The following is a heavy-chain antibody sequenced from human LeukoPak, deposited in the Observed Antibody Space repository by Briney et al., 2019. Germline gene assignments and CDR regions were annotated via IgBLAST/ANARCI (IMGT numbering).Heavy chain of an antibody. CDR3: ARSTWNDVHFDY. Sequence: SETLSLTCTVSGGSIGSYYWSWIRQPPGKGLEWIGYIYYSGSTNYNPSLKSRVPISVDTSKNQSSLKLSSVTAADTAVYYCARSTWNDVHFDYWGQGTLVTVSS. V-gene: IGHV4-59*01. CDR2: IYYSGST. D-gene: IGHD1-1*01. CDR1: GGSIGSYY. J-gene: IGHJ4*02.